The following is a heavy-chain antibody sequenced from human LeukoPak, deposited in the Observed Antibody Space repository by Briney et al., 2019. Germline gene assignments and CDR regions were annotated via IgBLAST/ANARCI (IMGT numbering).Heavy chain of an antibody. Sequence: SQTLSLTCTVSGGSISSGGYYWSWIRQHPGKGLEWIGYISHIGRTNYNPSLKSRVTISIDTSKNQFSLKPRSVTAADTAVYYCARDLVTVTKGFDIWGQGTMVSVSS. CDR3: ARDLVTVTKGFDI. CDR2: ISHIGRT. J-gene: IGHJ3*02. D-gene: IGHD4-17*01. CDR1: GGSISSGGYY. V-gene: IGHV4-61*08.